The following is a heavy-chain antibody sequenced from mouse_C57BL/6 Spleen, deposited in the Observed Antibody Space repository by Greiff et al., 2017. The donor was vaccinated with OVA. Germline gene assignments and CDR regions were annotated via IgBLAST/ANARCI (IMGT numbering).Heavy chain of an antibody. CDR1: GYTFTSYW. J-gene: IGHJ3*01. CDR2: INPSNGGT. D-gene: IGHD1-1*01. V-gene: IGHV1-53*01. CDR3: ARSGGGLLAWFAY. Sequence: VQLQQPGTELVKPGASVKLSCKASGYTFTSYWMHWVKQRPGQGLEWIGNINPSNGGTNYNEKFKSKATLTVDKSSSTAYMQLSSLTSEDSAVYYCARSGGGLLAWFAYWGQGTLVTVSA.